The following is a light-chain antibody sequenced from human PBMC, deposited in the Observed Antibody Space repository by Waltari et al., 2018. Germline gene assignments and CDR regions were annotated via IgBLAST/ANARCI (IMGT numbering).Light chain of an antibody. V-gene: IGKV2-28*01. Sequence: DIVMTQSPLSLPVTPGEPASISCRSSQSLLHTNAYNYLYWYLQKPGQSPQLLIYLGSNRAAGVPDRFSGSGSGTDFTLKISRVEAEDVGIYYCMQSLQTPYTFGQGTKLEIK. J-gene: IGKJ2*01. CDR3: MQSLQTPYT. CDR2: LGS. CDR1: QSLLHTNAYNY.